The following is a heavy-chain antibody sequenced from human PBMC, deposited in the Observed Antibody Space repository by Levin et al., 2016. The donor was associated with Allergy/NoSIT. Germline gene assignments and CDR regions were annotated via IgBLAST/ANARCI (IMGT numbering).Heavy chain of an antibody. V-gene: IGHV3-53*01. CDR2: IYSGGNT. Sequence: VRQMPGKGLEWVSIIYSGGNTYYTDSVKGRFVISRDNSKNMVYLQMSSLRAEDTAVYYCAREYSNYLSYYYYMDVWGKGTTVTVSS. CDR3: AREYSNYLSYYYYMDV. D-gene: IGHD4-11*01. J-gene: IGHJ6*03.